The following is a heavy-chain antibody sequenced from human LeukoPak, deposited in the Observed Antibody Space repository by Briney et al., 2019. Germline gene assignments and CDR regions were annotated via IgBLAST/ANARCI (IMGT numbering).Heavy chain of an antibody. D-gene: IGHD3-16*02. CDR2: IYTSGST. CDR3: AREGPGNEPYDYVWGSYRRGGPFDY. V-gene: IGHV4-61*02. Sequence: PSETLSLTCTVSGGSISSGSYYWSWIRHPAGKGLEWIGRIYTSGSTNYNPSLKSRVSISVDTSKNQFSLKLSSVTAADTAVYYCAREGPGNEPYDYVWGSYRRGGPFDYWGQGTLVTVSS. J-gene: IGHJ4*02. CDR1: GGSISSGSYY.